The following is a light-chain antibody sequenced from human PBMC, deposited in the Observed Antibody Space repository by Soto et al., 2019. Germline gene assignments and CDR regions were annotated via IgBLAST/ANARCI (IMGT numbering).Light chain of an antibody. J-gene: IGKJ1*01. V-gene: IGKV3-11*01. CDR3: HQRQRWPRT. CDR2: EAS. Sequence: EIVLTQSPATLSSSPGERATLSCRASQTFSVRLAFYHQKPGQAPRLIIYEASYRAAGIPARFSGSGSGTDFTLTITSLEPEDFAFYYCHQRQRWPRTFGQGTKVDIK. CDR1: QTFSVR.